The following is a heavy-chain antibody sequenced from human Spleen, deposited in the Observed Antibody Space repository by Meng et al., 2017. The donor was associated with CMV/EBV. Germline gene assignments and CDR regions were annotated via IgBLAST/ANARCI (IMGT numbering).Heavy chain of an antibody. Sequence: ASVKVSCKASGCTFTNYGVNWVRQAPGQGLEWMGWISIHDGKTKSAQKFEGRVSMTTDTSTRTAYMELRSLRSDDTAVYYCARFPRGSDPKNYYYGMDVWGQGTTVTVSS. D-gene: IGHD3-10*01. CDR1: GCTFTNYG. V-gene: IGHV1-18*01. CDR3: ARFPRGSDPKNYYYGMDV. J-gene: IGHJ6*02. CDR2: ISIHDGKT.